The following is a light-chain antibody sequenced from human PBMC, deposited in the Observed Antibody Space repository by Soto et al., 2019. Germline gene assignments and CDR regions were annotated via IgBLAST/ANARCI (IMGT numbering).Light chain of an antibody. CDR3: CSSTTGSTYV. V-gene: IGLV2-14*01. Sequence: QSALTQPASVSGSPGQSITISCTGTSSDVGGYNYVSWYQQHPGKAPKLMIYEVNNRPSGVSNRFSGSKSGNTASLTISGLQEEDEADDYCCSSTTGSTYVFGTGTKLTVL. CDR2: EVN. CDR1: SSDVGGYNY. J-gene: IGLJ1*01.